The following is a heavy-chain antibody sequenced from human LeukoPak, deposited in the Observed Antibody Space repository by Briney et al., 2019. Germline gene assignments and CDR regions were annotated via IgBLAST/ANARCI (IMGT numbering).Heavy chain of an antibody. Sequence: SETLSLTCTVSGYSISSGYFWGWIRQPPGKGLEWIGSIYHSGSTFYNPSLKSRVAISVDTSKNHLYLKLSSVTAADTAIYYCARAFGRGSDFDYWGHGTLVPVSS. V-gene: IGHV4-38-2*02. CDR2: IYHSGST. D-gene: IGHD3-10*01. CDR1: GYSISSGYF. CDR3: ARAFGRGSDFDY. J-gene: IGHJ4*01.